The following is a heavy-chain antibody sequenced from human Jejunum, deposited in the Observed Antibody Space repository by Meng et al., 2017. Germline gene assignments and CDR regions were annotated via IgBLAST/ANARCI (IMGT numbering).Heavy chain of an antibody. V-gene: IGHV4-59*01. CDR2: IYSSVST. Sequence: SEILSLTCTVSNGSMTDYYWSWVRQTPGKGLEWIGYIYSSVSTKYNPSLKSRITISVDTSKNQFSLKLDSVTAADTAVYYCARARSLAIWGQGTLVTVSS. CDR1: NGSMTDYY. CDR3: ARARSLAI. J-gene: IGHJ4*02.